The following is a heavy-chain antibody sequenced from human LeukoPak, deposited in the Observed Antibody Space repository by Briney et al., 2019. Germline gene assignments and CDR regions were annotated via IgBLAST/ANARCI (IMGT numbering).Heavy chain of an antibody. V-gene: IGHV4-38-2*02. CDR2: IYHSGNI. J-gene: IGHJ4*02. D-gene: IGHD3-22*01. Sequence: SETLSLPCTVSGYSISNGYYWGWIRQPPGKGLEWIGSIYHSGNIYYNPSLKSRVTISVDTSKNQFSLKLSSVTAADTAIYYCARLGYYDSSGYYYPFDYWGQGALVTVSS. CDR1: GYSISNGYY. CDR3: ARLGYYDSSGYYYPFDY.